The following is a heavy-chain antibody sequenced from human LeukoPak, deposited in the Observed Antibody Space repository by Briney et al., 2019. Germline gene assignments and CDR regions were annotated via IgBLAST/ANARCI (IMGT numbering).Heavy chain of an antibody. V-gene: IGHV1-3*01. CDR3: ARGLRYFDWLPDYFDY. CDR2: INAGNGNT. J-gene: IGHJ4*02. Sequence: ASVTVSCTASGYTFTSYAMHWVRQAPGQRLEWMGWINAGNGNTKYSQKFQGRVTITRDTSASTAYMELSSLRSEDTAVYYCARGLRYFDWLPDYFDYWGQGTLVTVSS. D-gene: IGHD3-9*01. CDR1: GYTFTSYA.